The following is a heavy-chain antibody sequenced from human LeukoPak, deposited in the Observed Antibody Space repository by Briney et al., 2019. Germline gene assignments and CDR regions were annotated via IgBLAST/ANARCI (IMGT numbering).Heavy chain of an antibody. CDR2: INQDGTKK. J-gene: IGHJ4*02. CDR3: ASQPAAADVDY. D-gene: IGHD2-2*01. CDR1: RFTFSNYW. V-gene: IGHV3-7*03. Sequence: GGSLRLSCAASRFTFSNYWMTWVRPAPGKGLEWVANINQDGTKKSYVDSVKGRFTISRDNAKNSLYLQMNSLRADDTGVYYCASQPAAADVDYWGQGALVTVSS.